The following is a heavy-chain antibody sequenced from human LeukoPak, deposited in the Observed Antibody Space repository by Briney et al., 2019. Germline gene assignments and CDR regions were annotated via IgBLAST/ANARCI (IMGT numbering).Heavy chain of an antibody. CDR3: ARHVEHAAYFHH. Sequence: SETLSLTCTVAGVSISDFHWSWLRQSPEKALEWIGWITNSGDANYNPSLESRLAMSAETTKRQLSLRVTSVTDADTAVYYCARHVEHAAYFHHWGQGILATVSS. CDR1: GVSISDFH. J-gene: IGHJ4*02. D-gene: IGHD1/OR15-1a*01. V-gene: IGHV4-59*08. CDR2: ITNSGDA.